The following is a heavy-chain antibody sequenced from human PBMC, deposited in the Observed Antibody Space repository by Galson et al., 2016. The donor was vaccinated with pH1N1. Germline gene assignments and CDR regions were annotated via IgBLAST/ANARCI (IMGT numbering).Heavy chain of an antibody. J-gene: IGHJ6*02. V-gene: IGHV5-51*01. D-gene: IGHD6-13*01. CDR2: IYPGDSET. CDR3: ARAAGPSYYYDLDV. Sequence: QSGAEVKKPGESLKISCKGSGGTFISHWIAWVRQTPGKGLEWMGIIYPGDSETRYSPSFQGQVTISADKSMRTAYIELSGLRYENTAIYYCARAAGPSYYYDLDVWGQGTTVIVSS. CDR1: GGTFISHW.